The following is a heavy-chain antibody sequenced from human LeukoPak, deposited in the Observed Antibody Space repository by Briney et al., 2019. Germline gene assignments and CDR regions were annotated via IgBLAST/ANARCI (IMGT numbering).Heavy chain of an antibody. CDR2: ISSTGGTT. CDR1: GFPFSSYG. V-gene: IGHV3-23*01. Sequence: GGSLRLSCAASGFPFSSYGMSWVRQAPGRGLEWVSSISSTGGTTYYAVSVKGRFTISRDNSKNTLYLQMNSLRAEDTAIYYCAKNGDRGAYCTGGTCYPYFYYYMDVWGKGTTVTI. J-gene: IGHJ6*03. CDR3: AKNGDRGAYCTGGTCYPYFYYYMDV. D-gene: IGHD2-15*01.